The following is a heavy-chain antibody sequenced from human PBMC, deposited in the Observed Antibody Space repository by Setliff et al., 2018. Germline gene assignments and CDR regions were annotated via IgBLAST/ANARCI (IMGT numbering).Heavy chain of an antibody. CDR2: IYHSGSA. J-gene: IGHJ4*02. CDR1: GYSISSGYY. D-gene: IGHD3-16*01. Sequence: PSETLSLTCAVSGYSISSGYYWGWIRQPPGKGLEWIGSIYHSGSAYYNPSLKSRVTISLDMSKNQFSLKLSSVTAADTAMYYCARLRGAFDYWGQGTLVTVSS. V-gene: IGHV4-38-2*01. CDR3: ARLRGAFDY.